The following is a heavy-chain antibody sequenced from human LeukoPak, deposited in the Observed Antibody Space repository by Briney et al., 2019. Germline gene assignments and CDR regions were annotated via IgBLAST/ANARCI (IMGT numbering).Heavy chain of an antibody. Sequence: PSETLSLTCTVSGGSISSYYWSWIRQPPGKGLEWIGYIYYSGSTNYNPSLKSRVTISVDTSKNQFSLKLSSVTAADTAVYYCARHAYCGGDCVYFDYWGQGTLVTVSS. D-gene: IGHD2-21*02. CDR3: ARHAYCGGDCVYFDY. V-gene: IGHV4-59*08. CDR1: GGSISSYY. CDR2: IYYSGST. J-gene: IGHJ4*02.